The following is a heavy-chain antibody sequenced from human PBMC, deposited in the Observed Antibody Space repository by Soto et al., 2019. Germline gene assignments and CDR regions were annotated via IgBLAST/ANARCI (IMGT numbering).Heavy chain of an antibody. CDR3: ASLMYY. D-gene: IGHD3-10*02. CDR1: GYTFPNYG. CDR2: ISAYKTNI. Sequence: ASVKVSCKASGYTFPNYGITWVRQAPGQGLEWMGWISAYKTNIKYAQKFQGRVTLTTDTSTSTAYMELRSLRSDDTAMYYCASLMYYWGQGTLVTVSS. V-gene: IGHV1-18*01. J-gene: IGHJ4*02.